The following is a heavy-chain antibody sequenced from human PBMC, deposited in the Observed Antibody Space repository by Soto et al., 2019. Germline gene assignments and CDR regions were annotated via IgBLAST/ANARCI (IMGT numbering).Heavy chain of an antibody. J-gene: IGHJ3*02. CDR1: GFTFSSYA. V-gene: IGHV3-64D*08. CDR3: VKVTITPGVVVAATNAFDI. Sequence: GGSLRLSCSASGFTFSSYAMHWVRQAPGKGLEYVSAISSNGGSTYYADSVKGRFTISRDNSKNTLYLQMSSLRAEDTAVYYCVKVTITPGVVVAATNAFDIWGQGTMVTVS. D-gene: IGHD2-15*01. CDR2: ISSNGGST.